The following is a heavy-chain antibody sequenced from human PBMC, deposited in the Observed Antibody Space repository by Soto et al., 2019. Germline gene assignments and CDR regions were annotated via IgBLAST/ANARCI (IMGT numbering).Heavy chain of an antibody. CDR1: GFTFSSYA. Sequence: GGSLRLSCAASGFTFSSYAMSWVRQAPGKGLEWVSAISGGGGSTYYADSVKGRFTISRDNSKNTLYLQMNSLRAEDTAVYYCAKGLGAAVVVPAADAFDIWGQGTMVTVSS. J-gene: IGHJ3*02. CDR3: AKGLGAAVVVPAADAFDI. D-gene: IGHD2-2*01. V-gene: IGHV3-23*01. CDR2: ISGGGGST.